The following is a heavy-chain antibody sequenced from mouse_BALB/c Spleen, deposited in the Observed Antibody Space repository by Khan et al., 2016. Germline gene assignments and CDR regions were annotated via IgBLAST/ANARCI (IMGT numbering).Heavy chain of an antibody. CDR3: ACYDSSGSSFAY. Sequence: EVQLQESGPSLVKPSQTLSLTCSVTGDSITSGYWNWLRKFPGNKLEYMGYISYSGSTYYSPSPKSRISITRDTSKNQSYLQLNSFTSEDTATYYCACYDSSGSSFAYWRQGTSLSVS. J-gene: IGHJ2*02. D-gene: IGHD3-2*01. V-gene: IGHV3-8*02. CDR2: ISYSGST. CDR1: GDSITSGY.